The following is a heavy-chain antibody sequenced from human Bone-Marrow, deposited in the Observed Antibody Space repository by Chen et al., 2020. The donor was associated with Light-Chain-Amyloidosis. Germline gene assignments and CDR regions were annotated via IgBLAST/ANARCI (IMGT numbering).Heavy chain of an antibody. CDR2: IYASDSQV. CDR3: ARTSGDYYDSAGSPFDP. Sequence: EVQLVQSGAEVKKPGDSLKISCKASGYTFTRYRIAWFRQMPGKGLEWMGIIYASDSQVRYSPSFQGQVSMSVEKSSTTAYLQWSSLKAPDSAMYFCARTSGDYYDSAGSPFDPWGQGSLVTVSS. J-gene: IGHJ5*02. CDR1: GYTFTRYR. D-gene: IGHD3-22*01. V-gene: IGHV5-51*03.